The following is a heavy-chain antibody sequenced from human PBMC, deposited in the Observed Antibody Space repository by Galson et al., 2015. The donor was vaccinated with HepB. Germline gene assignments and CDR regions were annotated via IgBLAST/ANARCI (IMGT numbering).Heavy chain of an antibody. CDR2: IDWDDDK. Sequence: PALVKPTQTLTLTCTFSGFSLSTSGMCVSWIRQPPGKALEWLARIDWDDDKYYSTSLKTRLTISKDTSKNQVVLTMTNMDPVDTATYYCARIKVVATISGFDYWGQGTLVTVSS. D-gene: IGHD5-12*01. J-gene: IGHJ4*02. CDR3: ARIKVVATISGFDY. CDR1: GFSLSTSGMC. V-gene: IGHV2-70*11.